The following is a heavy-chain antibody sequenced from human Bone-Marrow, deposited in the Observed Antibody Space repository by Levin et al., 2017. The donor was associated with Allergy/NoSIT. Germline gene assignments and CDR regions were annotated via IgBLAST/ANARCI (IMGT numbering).Heavy chain of an antibody. J-gene: IGHJ4*02. D-gene: IGHD4-11*01. Sequence: ASVKVSCKASGYTFTSYAMNWVRQAPGQGLEWMGWINTNTGNPTYAQGFTGRFVFSLDTSVSTAYLQISSLKAEDTAVYYCARDWSTARLHSSVDYWGQGTLVTVSS. CDR2: INTNTGNP. V-gene: IGHV7-4-1*02. CDR3: ARDWSTARLHSSVDY. CDR1: GYTFTSYA.